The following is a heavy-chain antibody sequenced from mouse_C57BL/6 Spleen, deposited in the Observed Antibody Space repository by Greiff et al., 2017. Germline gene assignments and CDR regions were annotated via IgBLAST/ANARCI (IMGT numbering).Heavy chain of an antibody. J-gene: IGHJ1*03. CDR1: GYAFSSSW. CDR3: AGLSDGYYWYFDV. CDR2: IYPGDGDT. V-gene: IGHV1-82*01. Sequence: QVQLQQSGPELVKPGASVKISCKASGYAFSSSWMNWVKQRPGKGLEWIGRIYPGDGDTNYNGKFKGKATLTADKSSSTAYMQLSSLTSEDSAVYFCAGLSDGYYWYFDVWGTGTTVTVSS. D-gene: IGHD2-3*01.